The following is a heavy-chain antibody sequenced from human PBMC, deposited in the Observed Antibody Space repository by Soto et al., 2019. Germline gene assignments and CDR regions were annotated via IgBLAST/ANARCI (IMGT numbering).Heavy chain of an antibody. CDR2: ISYDGSNK. Sequence: GGSLRLSCAASGFTFSSYAMHWVRQAPGKGLEWVAVISYDGSNKYYADSVKGRFTISRDNSKNTLYLQMNSLRAEDTAVYYCARDWVRYYDILTGYYGMDVWGQGTTVTVSS. J-gene: IGHJ6*02. D-gene: IGHD3-9*01. CDR1: GFTFSSYA. V-gene: IGHV3-30-3*01. CDR3: ARDWVRYYDILTGYYGMDV.